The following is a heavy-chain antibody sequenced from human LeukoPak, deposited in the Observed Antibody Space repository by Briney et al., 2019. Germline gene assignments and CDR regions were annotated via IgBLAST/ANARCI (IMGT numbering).Heavy chain of an antibody. J-gene: IGHJ4*02. CDR3: AREGYCSGGSCYVY. D-gene: IGHD2-15*01. CDR2: IIPIFGTA. CDR1: GGTFSSYA. Sequence: SVKVSCKASGGTFSSYAISWVRQAPGQGLDWMGGIIPIFGTANYAQKFQGRVTITTDESTSTAYMELSSLRSEDTAVYYCAREGYCSGGSCYVYWGQGTLVTVSS. V-gene: IGHV1-69*05.